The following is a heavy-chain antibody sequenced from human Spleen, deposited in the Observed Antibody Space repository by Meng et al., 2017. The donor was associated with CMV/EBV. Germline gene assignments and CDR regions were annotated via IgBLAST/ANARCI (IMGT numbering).Heavy chain of an antibody. J-gene: IGHJ6*02. V-gene: IGHV3-19*01. CDR3: AREPGSGSYGMDV. Sequence: GESLKISCAASGSTFSNSDMNWVRQAPGKGLEWVSGVSWNGSTTHYADSVKGRFTISRDNAKNSLYLQMNSLRAEDTAVYYCAREPGSGSYGMDVWGQGTTVTVSS. CDR1: GSTFSNSD. D-gene: IGHD3-10*01. CDR2: VSWNGSTT.